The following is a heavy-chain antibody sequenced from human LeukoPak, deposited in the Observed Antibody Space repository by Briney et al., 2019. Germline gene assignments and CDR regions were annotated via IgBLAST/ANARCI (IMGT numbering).Heavy chain of an antibody. CDR2: IRSKAYGGTT. Sequence: GGSLRLSCTASGFTFGDYAMSWVRQAPGKGLEWVGFIRSKAYGGTTEYAASVKGRFTISRDDSKSIAYLQMNSLKTEDTAVYYCTTEEGSADSSGAFDYWGQGTLVTVSS. CDR1: GFTFGDYA. CDR3: TTEEGSADSSGAFDY. D-gene: IGHD3-22*01. J-gene: IGHJ4*02. V-gene: IGHV3-49*04.